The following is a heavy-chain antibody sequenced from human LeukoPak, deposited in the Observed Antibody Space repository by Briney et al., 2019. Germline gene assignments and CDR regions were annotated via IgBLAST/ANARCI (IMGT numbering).Heavy chain of an antibody. V-gene: IGHV4-39*01. CDR2: IYYSGST. CDR3: ARRYAIFGVVTYFDH. D-gene: IGHD3-3*01. J-gene: IGHJ4*02. Sequence: SETLSLTCTVSGGSISSSSYYWGWIRQPPGKGLEWIGSIYYSGSTYYNPSLKSRVTISVDTSKNQFSLKLNSVTAADTAVYYCARRYAIFGVVTYFDHWGQGTLVTVSS. CDR1: GGSISSSSYY.